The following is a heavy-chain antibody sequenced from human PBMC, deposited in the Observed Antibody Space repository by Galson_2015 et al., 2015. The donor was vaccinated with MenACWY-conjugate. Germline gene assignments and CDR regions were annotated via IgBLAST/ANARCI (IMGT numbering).Heavy chain of an antibody. J-gene: IGHJ6*02. CDR3: TTASSWITLSHNARDV. Sequence: SLRLSCAASGFTLSNAWMSWVRQAPGKGLEWVGRIRCKSDGGTTDYAAPVKGRFTISRDDSKNTLYLQMNSLKTEDTAVYYCTTASSWITLSHNARDVWGQGTTVTVSS. CDR1: GFTLSNAW. D-gene: IGHD1-14*01. V-gene: IGHV3-15*01. CDR2: IRCKSDGGTT.